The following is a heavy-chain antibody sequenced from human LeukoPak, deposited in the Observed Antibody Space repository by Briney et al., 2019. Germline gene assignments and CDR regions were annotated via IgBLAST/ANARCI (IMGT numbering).Heavy chain of an antibody. J-gene: IGHJ4*02. CDR2: ISSAGGSI. Sequence: QAGGSLRLSCAASGFPFSMYSMNWVRQAPGKGLEWVSYISSAGGSIYYADSVKGRFTISRDEAKNSLYLEMNSLRAEDTAVYYCVRGQLWSYYHDYWGQGTLVTVSS. V-gene: IGHV3-48*01. D-gene: IGHD5-18*01. CDR3: VRGQLWSYYHDY. CDR1: GFPFSMYS.